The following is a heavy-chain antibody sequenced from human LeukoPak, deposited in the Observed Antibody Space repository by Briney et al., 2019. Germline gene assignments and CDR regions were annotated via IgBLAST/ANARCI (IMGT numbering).Heavy chain of an antibody. Sequence: GGSLRLSCAASGFTFRTYGMNWVGQAPGKGLEWISYINSNSDTVHYSNSVEGRFTISRYNAKNSLYLQMNSLRAEDTAMYYCARDTRGESDYWGHGTLVTVSS. V-gene: IGHV3-48*04. CDR2: INSNSDTV. CDR3: ARDTRGESDY. J-gene: IGHJ4*01. D-gene: IGHD2-2*01. CDR1: GFTFRTYG.